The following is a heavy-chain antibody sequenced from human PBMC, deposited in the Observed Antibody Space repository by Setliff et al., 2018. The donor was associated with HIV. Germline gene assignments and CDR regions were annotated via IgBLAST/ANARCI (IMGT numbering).Heavy chain of an antibody. CDR1: GYSLTSGYY. V-gene: IGHV4-38-2*01. D-gene: IGHD3-22*01. CDR3: ASRVYYYDESRILREEGFVP. Sequence: SETLSLTCGVSGYSLTSGYYWGWIRQPPGKGLEWIGSIYSSRWSYYNPSLQSRLTLSIDRSRSQFSLELSSVTAADTAVYYCASRVYYYDESRILREEGFVPWGQGTLVTVSS. CDR2: IYSSRWS. J-gene: IGHJ5*02.